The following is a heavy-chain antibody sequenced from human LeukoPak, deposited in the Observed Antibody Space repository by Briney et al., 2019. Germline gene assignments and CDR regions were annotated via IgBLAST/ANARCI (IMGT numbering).Heavy chain of an antibody. D-gene: IGHD2-2*01. CDR2: IIPIFGTA. V-gene: IGHV1-69*13. J-gene: IGHJ5*02. Sequence: SVKVSCKASGGTFTSYAISWVRQAPGQGLEWMGGIIPIFGTANYAQKFQGRVTITADGSTSTAYMELSSLRSEDTAVYYCARYQLLFFWFDPWGQGTLVTVSS. CDR3: ARYQLLFFWFDP. CDR1: GGTFTSYA.